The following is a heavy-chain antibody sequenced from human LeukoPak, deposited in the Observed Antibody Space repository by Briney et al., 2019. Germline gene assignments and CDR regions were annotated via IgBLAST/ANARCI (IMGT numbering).Heavy chain of an antibody. D-gene: IGHD3-3*01. V-gene: IGHV3-48*03. J-gene: IGHJ4*02. CDR1: GFTFSSYG. CDR3: ARGYYDFWSGYYTYYFDY. Sequence: GGSLRLSCAASGFTFSSYGMNWVRQAPGKGLEWVSYISRSGSTIYYADSVKGRFTISRDNAKNSLYLQMNSLRAEDTAVYYCARGYYDFWSGYYTYYFDYWGQGTLDTVSS. CDR2: ISRSGSTI.